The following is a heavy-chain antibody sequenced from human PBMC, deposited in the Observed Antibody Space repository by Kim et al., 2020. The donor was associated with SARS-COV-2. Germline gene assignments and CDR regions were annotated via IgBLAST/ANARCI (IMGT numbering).Heavy chain of an antibody. CDR2: IKSKTDGGTT. CDR3: TGSPRRNYYYYGMDV. J-gene: IGHJ6*02. D-gene: IGHD6-6*01. V-gene: IGHV3-15*01. CDR1: GFTFSNAW. Sequence: GGSLRLSCAASGFTFSNAWMSWVRQAPGKGLEWVGRIKSKTDGGTTDYAAPVKGRFTISRDDSKNTLYLQMNSLKTEDTAVYYCTGSPRRNYYYYGMDVWGQGTTVTVSS.